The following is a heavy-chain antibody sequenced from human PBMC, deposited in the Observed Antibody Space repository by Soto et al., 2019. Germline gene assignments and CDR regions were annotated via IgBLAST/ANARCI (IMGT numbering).Heavy chain of an antibody. Sequence: PGGSLRLSCVVSQFAFSRYWMSWVRQAPGKGLEWVANINEDGTETYYAESVRGRLTFSRDNAQNSLFLQMNSLRAEDTAVYYCARCITMVRGEVARGPKYYYYGLDAWGQGTTVTVS. CDR1: QFAFSRYW. CDR3: ARCITMVRGEVARGPKYYYYGLDA. CDR2: INEDGTET. D-gene: IGHD3-10*01. J-gene: IGHJ6*02. V-gene: IGHV3-7*01.